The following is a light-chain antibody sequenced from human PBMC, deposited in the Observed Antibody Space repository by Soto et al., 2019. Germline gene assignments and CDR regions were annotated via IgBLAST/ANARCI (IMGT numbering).Light chain of an antibody. CDR2: GAS. J-gene: IGKJ2*01. CDR3: LQYGSSPYT. Sequence: EIVLTQSPGTLSLSRRERATLSCRASQSVSSSYLAWYQQKPGQAPRPLIYGASSRATGIPDRFSGSGSGTDFTLTISRLEPEDFAVYYCLQYGSSPYTFGQGTKLEIK. V-gene: IGKV3-20*01. CDR1: QSVSSSY.